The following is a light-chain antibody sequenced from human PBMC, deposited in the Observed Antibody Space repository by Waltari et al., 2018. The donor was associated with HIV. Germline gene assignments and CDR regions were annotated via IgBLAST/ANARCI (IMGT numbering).Light chain of an antibody. CDR1: PTISSY. CDR2: AAS. V-gene: IGKV1-39*01. Sequence: DIQITQSPSSLSASVGARVTIPGRARPTISSYLNWYQQKPGKAPKLLISAASSLPTGVPSRFSGSGSGTDFTLTISSLEPEDSAVYFCQQCYLTPLTFGGGTRVEIK. CDR3: QQCYLTPLT. J-gene: IGKJ4*01.